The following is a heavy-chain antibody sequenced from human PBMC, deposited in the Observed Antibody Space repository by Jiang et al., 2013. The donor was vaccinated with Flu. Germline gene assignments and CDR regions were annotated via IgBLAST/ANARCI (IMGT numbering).Heavy chain of an antibody. CDR3: ARRQRFSIAAAGTPPHHSYYYYYGMDV. J-gene: IGHJ6*02. CDR2: IYPGDSDT. CDR1: GYSFTSYW. D-gene: IGHD6-13*01. V-gene: IGHV5-51*03. Sequence: GAEVKKPGESLKISCKGSGYSFTSYWIGWVRQMPGKGLEWMGIIYPGDSDTRYSPSFQGQVTISADKSISTAYLQWSSLKASDTAMYYCARRQRFSIAAAGTPPHHSYYYYYGMDVWGQGTTVTVSS.